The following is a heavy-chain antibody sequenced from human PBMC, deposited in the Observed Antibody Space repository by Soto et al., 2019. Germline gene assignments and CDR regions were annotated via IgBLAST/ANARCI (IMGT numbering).Heavy chain of an antibody. D-gene: IGHD6-6*01. CDR1: VYRFTCYY. J-gene: IGHJ6*02. V-gene: IGHV1-2*02. CDR3: ASEYSSSSLYYYGMDA. CDR2: INPNSCGT. Sequence: XSVKVSCKASVYRFTCYYMHWVRQDPGQGLGWVGWINPNSCGTNYAQKFQGRVTMTRDTSISTAYMELSRLRSDDTAVYYCASEYSSSSLYYYGMDAWRQGTTVTVSS.